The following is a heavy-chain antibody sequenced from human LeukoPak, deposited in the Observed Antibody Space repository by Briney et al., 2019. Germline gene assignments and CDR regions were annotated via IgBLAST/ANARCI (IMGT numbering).Heavy chain of an antibody. D-gene: IGHD6-19*01. V-gene: IGHV3-23*01. CDR3: AKLTKALHGIAVAGTRWY. Sequence: GGSLRLSCAASGFTFSSYAMSWVRQAPGKGLEWVSAISGSGGSTYYADSVKGRFTISRDNSKNTLYLQMNSLRAEDTAVYYCAKLTKALHGIAVAGTRWYWGQGTLVTVSS. CDR1: GFTFSSYA. CDR2: ISGSGGST. J-gene: IGHJ4*02.